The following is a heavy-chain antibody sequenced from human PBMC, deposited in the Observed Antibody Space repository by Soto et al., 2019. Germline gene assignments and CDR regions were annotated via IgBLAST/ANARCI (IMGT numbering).Heavy chain of an antibody. CDR3: ARDYYDSSGYYYGFDY. J-gene: IGHJ4*02. CDR1: EGTFSSYA. CDR2: IIPIFGTA. Sequence: SVKVSCKASEGTFSSYAISWVRQAPGQGLEWMGGIIPIFGTANYAQKFQGRVTTTADESTSTAYMELSSLRSEDTAVYYCARDYYDSSGYYYGFDYWGQGTLVTVSS. V-gene: IGHV1-69*13. D-gene: IGHD3-22*01.